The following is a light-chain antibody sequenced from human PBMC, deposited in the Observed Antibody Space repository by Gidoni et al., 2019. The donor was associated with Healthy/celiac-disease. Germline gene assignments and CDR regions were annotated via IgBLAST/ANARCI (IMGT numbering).Light chain of an antibody. CDR3: QQYNNWPGT. J-gene: IGKJ2*01. Sequence: EIVMTQSPATLSVSPGERATLSCRASQSVSSNLAWNQQKPGQAPRLLIYGASTRATGIPARFSGSGSGTEFTLTISSLQSEDFAVYYCQQYNNWPGTFGQGTKLEIK. CDR1: QSVSSN. CDR2: GAS. V-gene: IGKV3-15*01.